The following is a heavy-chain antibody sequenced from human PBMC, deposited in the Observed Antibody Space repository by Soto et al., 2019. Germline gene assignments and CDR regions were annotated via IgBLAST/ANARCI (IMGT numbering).Heavy chain of an antibody. D-gene: IGHD3-10*01. J-gene: IGHJ4*02. CDR1: GGSISSYY. CDR3: ARDLSGSGSYNDYFDY. V-gene: IGHV4-59*12. CDR2: IYYSGST. Sequence: SETLSLTCTVSGGSISSYYWSWIRQPPGKGLEWIGYIYYSGSTNYNPSLKSRVTISVDTSKNQFSLKLSSVTAADTAVYYCARDLSGSGSYNDYFDYWGQGSLVTVS.